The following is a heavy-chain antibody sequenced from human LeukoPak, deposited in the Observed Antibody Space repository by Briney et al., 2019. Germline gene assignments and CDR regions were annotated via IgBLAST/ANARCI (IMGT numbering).Heavy chain of an antibody. V-gene: IGHV3-11*01. J-gene: IGHJ6*03. CDR3: ARVLRYCSGGNCYSGGLGYMDV. CDR1: GFTFSDYY. CDR2: ISSSGSTI. Sequence: WGSLRLSCAASGFTFSDYYMSWIRQAPGKGLEWVSYISSSGSTIYYADSVKGRFTISRDNAKNSLFLQMNSLRAEDTAVYYCARVLRYCSGGNCYSGGLGYMDVWGKGTTVTISS. D-gene: IGHD2-15*01.